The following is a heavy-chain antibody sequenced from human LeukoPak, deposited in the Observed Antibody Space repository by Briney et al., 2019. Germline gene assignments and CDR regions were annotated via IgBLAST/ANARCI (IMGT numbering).Heavy chain of an antibody. V-gene: IGHV3-23*01. D-gene: IGHD3-3*01. CDR2: FSGSDENT. CDR3: ARHYPSRITIFGVVIHGIEAFDI. CDR1: GLTFSNSV. J-gene: IGHJ3*02. Sequence: PGGSLRLSCAASGLTFSNSVVSWVRQAPGKGLEWVSSFSGSDENTHHADSVKGRFTISRDNAKNTLYLQMNSLRAEDTAVYYCARHYPSRITIFGVVIHGIEAFDIWGQGTMVTVSS.